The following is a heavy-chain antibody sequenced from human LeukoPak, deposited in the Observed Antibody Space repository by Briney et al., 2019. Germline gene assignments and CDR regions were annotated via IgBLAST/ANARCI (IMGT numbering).Heavy chain of an antibody. Sequence: SETLSLTCTVSGDSISSSNWWSWVRQPPGKGLEWIGEIYHSGATNYNPSLKSRVTMSVDKSKNQFSLKLSSVTAADTAVYYCARNLGSLSILAWGQGTLVTVPS. CDR2: IYHSGAT. CDR3: ARNLGSLSILA. CDR1: GDSISSSNW. J-gene: IGHJ4*02. D-gene: IGHD3-3*02. V-gene: IGHV4-4*02.